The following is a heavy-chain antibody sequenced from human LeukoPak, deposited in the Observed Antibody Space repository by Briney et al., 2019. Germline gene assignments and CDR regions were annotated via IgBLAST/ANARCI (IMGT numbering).Heavy chain of an antibody. J-gene: IGHJ5*02. CDR3: AGKNCSSTSCRTNWFDP. V-gene: IGHV3-48*04. CDR2: ISSSSSTI. D-gene: IGHD2-2*01. Sequence: GGSLRLSCAASGFTFSSYSMNWVRQAPGKGLEWVSYISSSSSTIYYADSVKGRFTISRDNAKNSLYLQMNSLRAEDTAVYYCAGKNCSSTSCRTNWFDPWGQGTLVTVSS. CDR1: GFTFSSYS.